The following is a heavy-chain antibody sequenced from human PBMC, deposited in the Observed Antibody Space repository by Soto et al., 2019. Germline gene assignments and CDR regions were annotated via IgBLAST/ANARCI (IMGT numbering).Heavy chain of an antibody. Sequence: SVKVSCKASGGTFSSYAMSWVRQAPGQGLEWMGGIIPIFGTANYAQKFQGRVTITADESTSTAYMELSSLRSEDTAVYYCARDQNYYDSSGYPKRKNGFDPWGQGTLVTVSS. J-gene: IGHJ5*02. CDR1: GGTFSSYA. CDR3: ARDQNYYDSSGYPKRKNGFDP. D-gene: IGHD3-22*01. CDR2: IIPIFGTA. V-gene: IGHV1-69*13.